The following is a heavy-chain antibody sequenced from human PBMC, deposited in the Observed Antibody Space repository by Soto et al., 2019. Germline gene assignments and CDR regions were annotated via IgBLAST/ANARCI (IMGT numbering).Heavy chain of an antibody. J-gene: IGHJ5*02. Sequence: XESLMISCKGCGYSFTSYCIGWVCQMPGKGLEWMGIIYPGDSDTRYSPSFQGQVTISADKSISTAYLQWSSLKASDTAMYYCARQLGDNYDILTGYGWFDHWGQGTLVTVSS. CDR1: GYSFTSYC. V-gene: IGHV5-51*01. CDR3: ARQLGDNYDILTGYGWFDH. CDR2: IYPGDSDT. D-gene: IGHD3-9*01.